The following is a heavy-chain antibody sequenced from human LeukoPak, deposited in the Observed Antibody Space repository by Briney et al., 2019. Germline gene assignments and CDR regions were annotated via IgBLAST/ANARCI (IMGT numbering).Heavy chain of an antibody. D-gene: IGHD6-13*01. CDR3: ARVAYGSSWYSNAFDT. J-gene: IGHJ3*02. CDR1: GGSISSSSYY. CDR2: IYYSGST. V-gene: IGHV4-39*07. Sequence: SETLSLTCTVSGGSISSSSYYWGWIRQPPGKGLEWIGSIYYSGSTYYNPSLKSRVTISVDTSKNQFSLKLSSVTAADTAVYYCARVAYGSSWYSNAFDTWGQGTMVTVSS.